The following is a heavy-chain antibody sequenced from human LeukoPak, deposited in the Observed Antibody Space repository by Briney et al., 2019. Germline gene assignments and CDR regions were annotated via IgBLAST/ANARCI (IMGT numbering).Heavy chain of an antibody. Sequence: GGSLRLSCEASGFAFSFSAMTWVRQAPGKGLEWVASIWDDGSDKYSADSVRGRFTISRDNSKKTLYLQMNSLRAEDTAVYYCAKDAANPLYYFDYWGQGALVTVSS. J-gene: IGHJ4*02. CDR1: GFAFSFSA. D-gene: IGHD2-15*01. CDR2: IWDDGSDK. CDR3: AKDAANPLYYFDY. V-gene: IGHV3-30*02.